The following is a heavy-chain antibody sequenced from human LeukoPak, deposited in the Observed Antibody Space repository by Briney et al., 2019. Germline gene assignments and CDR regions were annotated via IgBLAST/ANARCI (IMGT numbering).Heavy chain of an antibody. D-gene: IGHD5-24*01. CDR3: ARGWLQPYWYFDL. CDR1: GYTFTNYA. J-gene: IGHJ2*01. V-gene: IGHV1-18*01. CDR2: ISPYNGNA. Sequence: ASVKVSCKTSGYTFTNYAISWVRQAPEQGLEWMGSISPYNGNADYAQKLQGRVTMTTDTSTTTGYMELRGLRSDDTAIYYCARGWLQPYWYFDLWGRGTLVTVSS.